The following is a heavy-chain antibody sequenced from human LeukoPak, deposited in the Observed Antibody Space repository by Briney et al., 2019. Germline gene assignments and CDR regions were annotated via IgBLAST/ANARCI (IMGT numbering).Heavy chain of an antibody. Sequence: PGGSLRLSCAASGFTFSSYAMSWVRQAPGKGLEWVSAISGSGGSTYYADSVKGRFTISRDNSKNTLYLQMNSLRAEDTAVYYCAKGDSSGYYSAYFQHWGQGTLVTVSS. V-gene: IGHV3-23*01. J-gene: IGHJ1*01. CDR1: GFTFSSYA. CDR2: ISGSGGST. D-gene: IGHD3-22*01. CDR3: AKGDSSGYYSAYFQH.